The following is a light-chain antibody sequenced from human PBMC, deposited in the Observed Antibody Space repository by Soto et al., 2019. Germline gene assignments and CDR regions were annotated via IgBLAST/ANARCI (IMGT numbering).Light chain of an antibody. CDR1: SGSIASNY. V-gene: IGLV6-57*02. CDR2: EDN. Sequence: NFMLTQPHSVSESPGKTVTISCTGSSGSIASNYVLWYQQRPGSAPTTVIYEDNQRPSGVPDRFSGSIDSSSNSASLTISGLKTEDEADYYCQSYDSSNQVFGGGTKVTVL. J-gene: IGLJ3*02. CDR3: QSYDSSNQV.